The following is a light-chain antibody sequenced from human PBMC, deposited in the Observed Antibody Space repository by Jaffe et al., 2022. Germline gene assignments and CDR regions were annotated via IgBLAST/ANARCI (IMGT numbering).Light chain of an antibody. CDR2: EVS. V-gene: IGLV2-8*01. CDR3: SSYAGLNLV. CDR1: SSDVGGYNY. J-gene: IGLJ2*01. Sequence: QSALTQPPSASGSPGQSVTISCTGTSSDVGGYNYVSWYQQHPGKAPKLMIYEVSKRPSGVPDRFSGSKSGNTASLTVSGLQAEDEADYYCSSYAGLNLVFGGGTKLTVL.